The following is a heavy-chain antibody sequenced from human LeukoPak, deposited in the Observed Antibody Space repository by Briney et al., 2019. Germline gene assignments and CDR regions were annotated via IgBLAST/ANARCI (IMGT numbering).Heavy chain of an antibody. CDR2: VISSGTT. D-gene: IGHD3-10*01. CDR3: ARGGWFGELFFDH. V-gene: IGHV4-61*02. J-gene: IGHJ4*02. Sequence: SQTLSLTCSVSGGSISSDSYHWTSIRQPAGKGLEWIGRVISSGTTNYNPSLRSRVTILVDTSKNQFSLKLNFVTAADTAVYYCARGGWFGELFFDHWGQGILVTVSS. CDR1: GGSISSDSYH.